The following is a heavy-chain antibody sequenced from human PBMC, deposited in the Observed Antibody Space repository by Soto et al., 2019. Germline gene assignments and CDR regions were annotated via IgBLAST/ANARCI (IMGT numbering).Heavy chain of an antibody. J-gene: IGHJ5*02. CDR3: ARQSGEEYYDILTGYYKAGNWFDP. CDR1: GGSISSSSYY. V-gene: IGHV4-39*01. CDR2: IYYSGST. Sequence: SETLSLTCTVSGGSISSSSYYWGWIRQPPGKGLEWIGSIYYSGSTYYNPSLKSRVTISVDTSKNQFSLKLSSVTAADTAVYYCARQSGEEYYDILTGYYKAGNWFDPWGQGTLVTVSS. D-gene: IGHD3-9*01.